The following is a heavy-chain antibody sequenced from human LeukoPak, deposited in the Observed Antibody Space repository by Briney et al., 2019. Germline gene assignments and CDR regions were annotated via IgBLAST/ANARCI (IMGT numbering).Heavy chain of an antibody. CDR2: ISYDGSNK. V-gene: IGHV3-30*18. D-gene: IGHD6-19*01. CDR1: GFTFSSYG. J-gene: IGHJ4*02. CDR3: AKDWGSGWYFDY. Sequence: GGSLRLSCAASGFTFSSYGMPWVRQAPGKGLEWVAVISYDGSNKYYADSVKGRFTISRDNSKNTLYLQMNSLRAEDTAVYYCAKDWGSGWYFDYWGQGTLVTVSS.